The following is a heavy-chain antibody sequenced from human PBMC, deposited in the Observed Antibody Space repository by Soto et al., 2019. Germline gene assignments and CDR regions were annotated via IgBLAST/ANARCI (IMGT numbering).Heavy chain of an antibody. D-gene: IGHD4-17*01. Sequence: QVQLVESGGGVVQPGRSLRLSCAASGFIFSSNAMHWVRQAPGKGLEWVAVIANDGSNKYYADSVKGRFTISRDNSKNTLYLQMSSLGAEDTAVYYCTRADPTVTLSVFDPWGQGTLVTVSS. J-gene: IGHJ5*02. V-gene: IGHV3-30-3*01. CDR2: IANDGSNK. CDR1: GFIFSSNA. CDR3: TRADPTVTLSVFDP.